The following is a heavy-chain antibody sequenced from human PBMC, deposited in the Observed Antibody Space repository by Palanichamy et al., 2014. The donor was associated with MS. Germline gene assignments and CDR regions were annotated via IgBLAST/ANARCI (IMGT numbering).Heavy chain of an antibody. CDR3: ARDRDYYGMDV. CDR1: GFTFRNFA. CDR2: ISGSDSRP. Sequence: EVRLLESGGGLVQPGGSLTLSCAASGFTFRNFAMSWVRRSPGKGLEWVSTISGSDSRPYYADFVKGRFIISRDSYDNTLYLQMDSLSAEDTAVYYCARDRDYYGMDVWGQGTTVTVSS. J-gene: IGHJ6*02. V-gene: IGHV3-23*01.